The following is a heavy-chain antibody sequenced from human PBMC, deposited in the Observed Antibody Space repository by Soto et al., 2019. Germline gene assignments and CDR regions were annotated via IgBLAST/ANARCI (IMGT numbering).Heavy chain of an antibody. CDR3: VREGIPNYYYRAF. D-gene: IGHD6-13*01. V-gene: IGHV6-1*01. J-gene: IGHJ6*03. CDR1: GDSVSSISVA. CDR2: TCHRSKWYN. Sequence: SQTLSLTCAISGDSVSSISVAWSWIRQSPSRGLEWLGRTCHRSKWYNDYAISVKSRIIINPDTTKNQFSLHLNSVTPEDTGVYYCVREGIPNYYYRAFWAKGTTVPVSS.